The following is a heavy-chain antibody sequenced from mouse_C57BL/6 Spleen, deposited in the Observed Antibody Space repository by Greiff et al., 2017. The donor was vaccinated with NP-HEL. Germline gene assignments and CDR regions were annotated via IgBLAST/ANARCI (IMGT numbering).Heavy chain of an antibody. CDR3: ARSTGAWFAD. D-gene: IGHD4-1*02. J-gene: IGHJ3*01. V-gene: IGHV1-69*01. CDR1: GYTFTSYW. Sequence: QVQLQQPGAELVMPGASVKLSCKASGYTFTSYWMHWVKQRPGQGLEWIGEIDPSDSYTNYNQKFKGKSTLTVAKSSSPAYMQLRSLTSEDSAVYYCARSTGAWFADWGQGTLVTVSA. CDR2: IDPSDSYT.